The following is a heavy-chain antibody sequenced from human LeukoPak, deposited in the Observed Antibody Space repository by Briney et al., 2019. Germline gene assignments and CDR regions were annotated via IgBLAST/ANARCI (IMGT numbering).Heavy chain of an antibody. V-gene: IGHV1-69*01. CDR3: ARGAAEMTTVTNFDY. CDR1: GGTFSSYA. J-gene: IGHJ4*02. CDR2: IIPIFGTA. D-gene: IGHD4-17*01. Sequence: SVKVSCKASGGTFSSYAIGWVRQAPGQGLEWMGGIIPIFGTANYAQKFQGRVTITADESTSTAYMELSSLRSEDTAVYYCARGAAEMTTVTNFDYWGQGTLVTVSS.